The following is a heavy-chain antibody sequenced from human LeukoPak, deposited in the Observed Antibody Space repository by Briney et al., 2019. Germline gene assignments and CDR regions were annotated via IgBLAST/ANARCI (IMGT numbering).Heavy chain of an antibody. V-gene: IGHV1-46*01. D-gene: IGHD3-3*01. J-gene: IGHJ6*03. CDR1: GHTFTGYY. Sequence: GASVKVSCKASGHTFTGYYIHWVRQAPGQGLEWMGIINPSGGSTSYAQKFQGRVTMTRDTSTSTVYMELSSLRSEDTAVYYCAREGYYDFWSGSIPYYYYYMDVWGKGTTVTVSS. CDR2: INPSGGST. CDR3: AREGYYDFWSGSIPYYYYYMDV.